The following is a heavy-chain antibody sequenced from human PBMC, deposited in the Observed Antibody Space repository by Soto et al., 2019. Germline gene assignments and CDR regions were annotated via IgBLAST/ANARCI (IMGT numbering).Heavy chain of an antibody. CDR2: IYYSGST. Sequence: QVQLQESGPGLVKPSETLSLTCTVSGGSVSSGSYYWSWIRQPPGKGLEWIGYIYYSGSTNYNPSLMSRVTISVDTSKNQFSLKLSSVTAADTAVYYCARDRDGDYGLSGVDYWGQGTLVTVSS. CDR3: ARDRDGDYGLSGVDY. CDR1: GGSVSSGSYY. D-gene: IGHD4-17*01. V-gene: IGHV4-61*01. J-gene: IGHJ4*02.